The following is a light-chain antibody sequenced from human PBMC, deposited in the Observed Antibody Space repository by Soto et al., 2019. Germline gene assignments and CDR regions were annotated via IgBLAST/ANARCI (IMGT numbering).Light chain of an antibody. CDR2: EVS. V-gene: IGLV2-14*01. CDR1: SSDVGGYNY. Sequence: QSALTQPASVSGSPGQSITMSCTGSSSDVGGYNYVSWYQQHPGKAPKLMIYEVSNRPSGISNLFSGSKSGNAASLTISGLQAGDEADYYCSSYTSSGTWVFGGGTKLTVL. J-gene: IGLJ3*02. CDR3: SSYTSSGTWV.